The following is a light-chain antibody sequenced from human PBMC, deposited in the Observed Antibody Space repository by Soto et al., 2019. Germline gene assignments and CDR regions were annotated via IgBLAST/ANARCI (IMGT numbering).Light chain of an antibody. J-gene: IGKJ5*01. Sequence: EIVLTQSPVALSLSPGERATLSCRASQPIGSRSLAWFQQRPGLAPRLLIYDVSTRATAISDRFSGSGSGTDFTLTISRVEPEDFAVYFCQQYASPSITFGQGSRLEIK. CDR2: DVS. CDR3: QQYASPSIT. V-gene: IGKV3D-20*01. CDR1: QPIGSRS.